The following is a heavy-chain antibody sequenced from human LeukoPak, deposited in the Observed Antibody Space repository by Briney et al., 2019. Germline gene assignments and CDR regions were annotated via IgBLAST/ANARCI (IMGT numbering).Heavy chain of an antibody. V-gene: IGHV3-7*05. CDR1: GFTFNTYW. Sequence: PGGSLRLSCAASGFTFNTYWMSWVRQAPGKGLEWVANIKPDGTEKYYVASVRGRFTISRDNAKNSLYLQMNSLRAEDTAVFYCPRGPRAFDYWGQGALVTVSS. CDR3: PRGPRAFDY. CDR2: IKPDGTEK. J-gene: IGHJ4*01.